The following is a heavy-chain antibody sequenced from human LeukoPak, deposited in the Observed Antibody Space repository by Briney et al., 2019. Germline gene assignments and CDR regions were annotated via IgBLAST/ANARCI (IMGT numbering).Heavy chain of an antibody. J-gene: IGHJ3*02. V-gene: IGHV4-4*02. CDR2: IYHSGST. D-gene: IGHD3-22*01. CDR1: GGSISSSNW. CDR3: AKVAPTYYYDSSGYSHDAFDI. Sequence: SETLSLTCAVSGGSISSSNWWSWVRQPPGKGLEWIGEIYHSGSTNYNPSLKSRVTISVDTSKNQFSLKLSSVTAADTAVYYCAKVAPTYYYDSSGYSHDAFDIWGQGTMVTVSS.